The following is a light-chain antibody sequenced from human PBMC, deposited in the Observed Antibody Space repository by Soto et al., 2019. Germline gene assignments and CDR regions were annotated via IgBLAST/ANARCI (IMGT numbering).Light chain of an antibody. V-gene: IGLV1-44*01. CDR2: SNY. CDR1: SSNIGSKT. CDR3: SAWDASLNGYV. Sequence: QSVLTQPPSASRTPGQRVTISCSGSSSNIGSKTVNWYQQLPGTAPKLLIYSNYQRPSGVPDRLSGSKSGTSASLAISGLQSEDEADYYCSAWDASLNGYVFGTGTKVTVL. J-gene: IGLJ1*01.